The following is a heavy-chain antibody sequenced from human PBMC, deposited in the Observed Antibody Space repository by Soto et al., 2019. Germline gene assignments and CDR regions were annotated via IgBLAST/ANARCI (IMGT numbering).Heavy chain of an antibody. J-gene: IGHJ1*01. D-gene: IGHD6-13*01. CDR2: INWNSGSI. V-gene: IGHV3-9*01. CDR3: VKDESINWYSGHFRH. Sequence: EVQLVESGGGLVQPGRSLRLYCAASAFTFDDYAMHWVRQGPGKVLEWVSGINWNSGSIGDVDSVKGRFDISRDNAKNSLHLQMNSLSAEDTAFYYCVKDESINWYSGHFRHWGQGTLVTVSS. CDR1: AFTFDDYA.